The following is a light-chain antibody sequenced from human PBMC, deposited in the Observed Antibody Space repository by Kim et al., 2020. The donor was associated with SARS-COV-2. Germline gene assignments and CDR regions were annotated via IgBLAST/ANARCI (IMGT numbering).Light chain of an antibody. Sequence: EIVLTQSPVTLSLSPGQRATLSCRASQYIDNWLAWYQQKPGQVPRLLIYDASNRATGIPARFSGSGSGTDFTLTISSLEPEDFVVYYCQHRRTWPHTFGQGTKLEI. CDR2: DAS. J-gene: IGKJ2*01. V-gene: IGKV3-11*01. CDR1: QYIDNW. CDR3: QHRRTWPHT.